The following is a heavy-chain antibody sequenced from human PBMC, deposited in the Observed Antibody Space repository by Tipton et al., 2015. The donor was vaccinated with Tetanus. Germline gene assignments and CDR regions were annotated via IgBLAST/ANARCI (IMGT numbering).Heavy chain of an antibody. CDR1: GFTFSTYW. J-gene: IGHJ4*02. Sequence: SLRLSCAASGFTFSTYWMSWVRQAPGKGLEWVANIKQDGSEKYYVDSAKGRFTISRDNPKNSLYLQMNSLKAEDSAVYYCTRVRYSSGWYPSDYWGQGTLVTVSS. V-gene: IGHV3-7*01. CDR2: IKQDGSEK. D-gene: IGHD6-19*01. CDR3: TRVRYSSGWYPSDY.